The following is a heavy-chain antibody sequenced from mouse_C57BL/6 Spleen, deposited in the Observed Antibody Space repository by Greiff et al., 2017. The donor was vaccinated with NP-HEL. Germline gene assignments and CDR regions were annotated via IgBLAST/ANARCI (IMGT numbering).Heavy chain of an antibody. Sequence: QVQLKQSGPGLVAPSQSLSITCTVSGFSLTSYGVHWVRQPPGKGLEWLVVIWSDGSTTYNSALKSRLSISKDNSKSQVFLKMNSLQTYDTAMYYCARHDSSEDYFDYWGQGTTLTVSS. CDR2: IWSDGST. J-gene: IGHJ2*01. CDR1: GFSLTSYG. V-gene: IGHV2-6-1*01. CDR3: ARHDSSEDYFDY. D-gene: IGHD3-2*02.